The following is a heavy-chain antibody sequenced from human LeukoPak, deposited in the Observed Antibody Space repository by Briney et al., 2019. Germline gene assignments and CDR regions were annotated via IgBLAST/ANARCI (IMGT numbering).Heavy chain of an antibody. D-gene: IGHD4-23*01. V-gene: IGHV4-39*07. J-gene: IGHJ3*02. CDR2: IYYSGST. Sequence: SETLSLTCTVSGGSISSSSYYWGWIRQPPGKGLEWIGSIYYSGSTYYNPSLKSRVTISFDTSESQVSLHLSSVTAADTAIYYCARGPNTGGNYRAFDIWGQGTMVTVSS. CDR3: ARGPNTGGNYRAFDI. CDR1: GGSISSSSYY.